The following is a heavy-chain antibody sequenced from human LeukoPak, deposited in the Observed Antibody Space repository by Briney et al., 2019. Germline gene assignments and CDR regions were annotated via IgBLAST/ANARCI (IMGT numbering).Heavy chain of an antibody. CDR3: ARDNPTLGDYGVHFWDY. CDR2: ISSSSSYI. CDR1: GFTFSSYT. J-gene: IGHJ4*02. D-gene: IGHD3-3*02. V-gene: IGHV3-21*01. Sequence: KPGGSLRLSCAASGFTFSSYTMDWVRQAPGKGLEWVSSISSSSSYIYYADSVKGRFTISRDNAKNSLYLQINSLRAEDTAVYYCARDNPTLGDYGVHFWDYWGQGTLVTVSS.